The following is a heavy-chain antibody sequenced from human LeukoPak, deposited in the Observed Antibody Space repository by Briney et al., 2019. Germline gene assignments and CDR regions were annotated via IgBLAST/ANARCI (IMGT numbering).Heavy chain of an antibody. D-gene: IGHD3-3*02. Sequence: GESLKISCKSSGYSFTSNSIGWVRQMPGKGLEWMGIIYPGDSDTRYAPSFQGQVTISADKSISTAYLQWSSLKASDTAMYYCARPHSSEHIWGQGTVVTVSS. V-gene: IGHV5-51*01. CDR3: ARPHSSEHI. CDR1: GYSFTSNS. J-gene: IGHJ3*02. CDR2: IYPGDSDT.